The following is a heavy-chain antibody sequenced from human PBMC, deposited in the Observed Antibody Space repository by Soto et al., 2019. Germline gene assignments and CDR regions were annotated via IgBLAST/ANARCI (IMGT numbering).Heavy chain of an antibody. Sequence: SETLSLTCAVYGGSFTDYYWIGIRQPPGKGLEWIGEISHSGATNYNPSLKSRVTISEDTSKNQVSLKVTSVTAADTAVFYCARGNHYYGMDVWGQGTTVTVSS. J-gene: IGHJ6*02. CDR2: ISHSGAT. CDR3: ARGNHYYGMDV. CDR1: GGSFTDYY. V-gene: IGHV4-34*01.